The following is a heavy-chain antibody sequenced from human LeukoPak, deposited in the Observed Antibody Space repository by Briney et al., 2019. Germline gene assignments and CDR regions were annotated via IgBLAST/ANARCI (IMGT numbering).Heavy chain of an antibody. D-gene: IGHD2-21*02. CDR1: GFTFDDYA. J-gene: IGHJ2*01. V-gene: IGHV3-9*01. Sequence: PGGSPRLSCAASGFTFDDYAMHWVRQAPGKGLEWVSGISYNGDTIAYADSVKGRFTISRDNAKNSLYLQMNSLRAEDTALYYCAKDYCGGDCYSGWYFDLWGRGTLVTVSS. CDR2: ISYNGDTI. CDR3: AKDYCGGDCYSGWYFDL.